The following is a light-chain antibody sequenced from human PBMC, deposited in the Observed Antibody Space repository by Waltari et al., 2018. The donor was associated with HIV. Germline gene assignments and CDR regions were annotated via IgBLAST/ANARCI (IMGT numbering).Light chain of an antibody. Sequence: EIVLTQSPATLSVSPGESVTLSCRASQTVSSHLAWYQQKPGQPPRLLIYTSSLRASGVPARFSGSGSETDFTLTISSLQSEDFAVYYCQQYHTWPPLTFGGGTKVEIK. V-gene: IGKV3-15*01. J-gene: IGKJ4*01. CDR1: QTVSSH. CDR3: QQYHTWPPLT. CDR2: TSS.